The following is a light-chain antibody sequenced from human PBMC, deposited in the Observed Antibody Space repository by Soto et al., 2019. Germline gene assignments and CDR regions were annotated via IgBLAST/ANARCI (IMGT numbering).Light chain of an antibody. CDR3: LQDSDCPFT. CDR2: AAS. Sequence: IEMTQSPASLSASLGERATLSCRASQGVGSDLAWYQQKAGKAPRLLIYAASTIPTGVPSRFRGRGSGTEFTLTISSLQPEDFAAYSCLQDSDCPFTFGQGTKLEIK. V-gene: IGKV1-6*01. J-gene: IGKJ2*01. CDR1: QGVGSD.